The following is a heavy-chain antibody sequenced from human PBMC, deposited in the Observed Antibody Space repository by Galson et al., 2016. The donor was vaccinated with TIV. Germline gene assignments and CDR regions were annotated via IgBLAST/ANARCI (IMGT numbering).Heavy chain of an antibody. Sequence: SLRLSCAASGFSFSDYAIHWVRQAPGKGLEWVAVISYDGTNKFYADSVKGRFTISRDNSNSTLYLQMKSLRPEDTAVYYWARDKASGIGVVADYWGQGTLVTVSS. CDR3: ARDKASGIGVVADY. CDR1: GFSFSDYA. V-gene: IGHV3-30-3*01. CDR2: ISYDGTNK. J-gene: IGHJ4*02. D-gene: IGHD2-15*01.